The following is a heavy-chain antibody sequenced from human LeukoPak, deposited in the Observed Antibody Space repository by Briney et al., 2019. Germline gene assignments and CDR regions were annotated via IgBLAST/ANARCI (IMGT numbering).Heavy chain of an antibody. Sequence: SETLSLTCAVYGGSFSGYYWSWIRRPPGKGLEWIGEINHSGGTNYNPSLKSRVTISVDTSKNQFSLKLSSVTAADTAVYYCARVDYGSGDGGFDYWGQGTLVTVSS. J-gene: IGHJ4*02. CDR1: GGSFSGYY. V-gene: IGHV4-34*01. CDR3: ARVDYGSGDGGFDY. CDR2: INHSGGT. D-gene: IGHD3-10*01.